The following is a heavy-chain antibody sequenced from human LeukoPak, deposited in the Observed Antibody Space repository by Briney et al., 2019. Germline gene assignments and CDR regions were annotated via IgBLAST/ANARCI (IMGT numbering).Heavy chain of an antibody. D-gene: IGHD1-26*01. CDR2: INAGNGNT. V-gene: IGHV1-3*03. CDR3: ARDSGSYPYYFDY. J-gene: IGHJ4*02. Sequence: ASVKVSCKASGYTFTSYAMHWVRQAPGQRLEWMGWINAGNGNTKYSQEFQGRVTITRDTSASTAYMELSSLRSEDMAVYYCARDSGSYPYYFDYWGQGTLVTVSS. CDR1: GYTFTSYA.